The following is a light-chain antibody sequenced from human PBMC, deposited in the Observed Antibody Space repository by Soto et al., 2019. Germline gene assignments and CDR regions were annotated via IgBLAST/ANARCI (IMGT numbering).Light chain of an antibody. Sequence: QSVLTQPASVSGSPGQSITISCTGGSSDIGGYNYVSWFQQQPGKAPKLMIYEVTNRPSGVSNRFSGSKSGSTASLTISGLQAEDEADYYCSSYTSSNTLVFGTGTKVT. CDR1: SSDIGGYNY. V-gene: IGLV2-14*01. CDR3: SSYTSSNTLV. J-gene: IGLJ1*01. CDR2: EVT.